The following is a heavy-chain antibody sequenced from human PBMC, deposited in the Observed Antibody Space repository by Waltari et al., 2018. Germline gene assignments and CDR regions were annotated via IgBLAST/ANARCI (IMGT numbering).Heavy chain of an antibody. V-gene: IGHV4-38-2*01. Sequence: QVQLQESGPGLVKPSETLSLTCAVSGYSISRGYYWGWIRQPPGKGLEWIGSIYHSGSTYYNPSLKSRVTISVDTSKNQFSLKLSSVTAADTAVYYCARQGIAVADLSAYWGQGTLVTVSS. CDR2: IYHSGST. CDR3: ARQGIAVADLSAY. J-gene: IGHJ4*02. D-gene: IGHD6-19*01. CDR1: GYSISRGYY.